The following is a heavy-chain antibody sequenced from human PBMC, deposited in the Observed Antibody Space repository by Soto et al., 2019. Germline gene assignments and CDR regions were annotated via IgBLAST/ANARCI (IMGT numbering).Heavy chain of an antibody. CDR3: ARDYRYYDYIWGSYRFPNDAFDI. CDR1: GFTFSSYG. Sequence: GGSLRLSCAASGFTFSSYGMHWVRQAPGKGLEWVAVIWYDGSNKYYADSVKGRFTISRDNSKNTLYLQMNSLRAEDTAVYYCARDYRYYDYIWGSYRFPNDAFDIWGQGTMVTVSS. CDR2: IWYDGSNK. J-gene: IGHJ3*02. V-gene: IGHV3-33*01. D-gene: IGHD3-16*02.